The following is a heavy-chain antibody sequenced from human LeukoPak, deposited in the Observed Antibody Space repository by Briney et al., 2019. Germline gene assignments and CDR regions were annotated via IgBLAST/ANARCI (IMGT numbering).Heavy chain of an antibody. CDR2: IIPIFGTA. CDR1: GDTFSSYT. CDR3: ARSGDLLLENWFAP. V-gene: IGHV1-69*08. J-gene: IGHJ5*02. D-gene: IGHD1-1*01. Sequence: SGKLCCKASGDTFSSYTISWVRQAPGQGLEWMGRIIPIFGTANYAQKFQGRVTITADTSTSTAYMEVSSLRSEDTAMYYCARSGDLLLENWFAPWGQGTLVTVPS.